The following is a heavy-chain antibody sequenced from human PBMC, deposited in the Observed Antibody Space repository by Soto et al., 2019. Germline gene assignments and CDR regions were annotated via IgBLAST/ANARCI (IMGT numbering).Heavy chain of an antibody. CDR1: GFTVSSNY. V-gene: IGHV3-53*01. D-gene: IGHD6-13*01. CDR3: ARGRIAAAGGYYYYGMDV. J-gene: IGHJ6*02. Sequence: PGGSLRLSCAASGFTVSSNYMSWVRQAPGKGLEWVSVIYSGGSTYYADSVKGRFTISRDNSKNTLYLQMNSLRAEDTAVYYCARGRIAAAGGYYYYGMDVWGQGTTXXVSS. CDR2: IYSGGST.